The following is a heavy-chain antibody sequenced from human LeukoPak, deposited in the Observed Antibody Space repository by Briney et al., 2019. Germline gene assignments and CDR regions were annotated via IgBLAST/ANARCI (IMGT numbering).Heavy chain of an antibody. D-gene: IGHD5-24*01. J-gene: IGHJ3*02. CDR1: GGSISSSSYY. CDR3: ARLGWEMATTNDAFDI. V-gene: IGHV4-39*01. CDR2: IYYSGST. Sequence: SETLSLTCTVSGGSISSSSYYWGWIRQPPGKGLEWIGSIYYSGSTYYNPSLKSRVTISVDTSKNQFSLKLSSVTAADTAVYYCARLGWEMATTNDAFDIWGQGTMVTVSS.